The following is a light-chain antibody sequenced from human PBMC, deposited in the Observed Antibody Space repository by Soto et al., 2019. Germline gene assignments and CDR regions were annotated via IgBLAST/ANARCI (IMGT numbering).Light chain of an antibody. J-gene: IGKJ1*01. CDR2: GAF. Sequence: EIVMTQSPVTLSVSPGERVALSCRASQSVSSNLAWYQQKPGQAPSLLIYGAFTRATGIPARFSGTGSGTDFTLTISRLEPEDFAVYYCQQYLITPWTFGQGTKVDIK. CDR1: QSVSSN. CDR3: QQYLITPWT. V-gene: IGKV3-15*01.